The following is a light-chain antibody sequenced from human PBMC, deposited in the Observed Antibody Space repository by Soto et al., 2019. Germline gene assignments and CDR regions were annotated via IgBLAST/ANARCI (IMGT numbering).Light chain of an antibody. CDR3: CSYAATSTLV. CDR1: SSDVGIYNY. CDR2: DVI. V-gene: IGLV2-11*01. J-gene: IGLJ3*02. Sequence: QSVLTQPRSVSGSPGQSVTISCTGTSSDVGIYNYVSWYQHHPGKAPKLIIYDVIKRPSGVPDRFSGSKSGITASLTISGLQADDEADYYCCSYAATSTLVFGGGTKLTV.